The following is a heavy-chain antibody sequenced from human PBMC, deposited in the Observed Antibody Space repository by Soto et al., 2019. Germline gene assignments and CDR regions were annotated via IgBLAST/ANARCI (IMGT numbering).Heavy chain of an antibody. D-gene: IGHD4-17*01. CDR2: TYYSGYT. CDR1: GDSFSSGDYK. Sequence: QVQLQESGPGLVKPSQTLSLTCTVSGDSFSSGDYKWSWIRQPPGKGLEWIGYTYYSGYTYHNPSXKXXLTMSVDTSKNQFSLKLSSVTAADPAVYYCASSGDYVAFDYWGQGTLVTVS. V-gene: IGHV4-30-4*01. CDR3: ASSGDYVAFDY. J-gene: IGHJ4*02.